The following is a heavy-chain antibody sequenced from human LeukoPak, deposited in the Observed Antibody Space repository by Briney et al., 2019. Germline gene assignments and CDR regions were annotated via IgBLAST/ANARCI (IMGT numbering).Heavy chain of an antibody. V-gene: IGHV3-66*01. J-gene: IGHJ3*02. CDR3: AREFSRRDDAFDI. Sequence: GGSLTLFCAPSGLTVSGNYMSWARQDPGKGREWVSVIPSGGSTYYADSVKGRVTISRDNSKNTLYLQMNSQRAEDTAVYYCAREFSRRDDAFDIWGQGTMVTVSS. CDR2: IPSGGST. CDR1: GLTVSGNY.